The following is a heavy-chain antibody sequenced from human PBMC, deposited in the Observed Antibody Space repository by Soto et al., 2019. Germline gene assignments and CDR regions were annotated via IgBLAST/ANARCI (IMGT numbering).Heavy chain of an antibody. V-gene: IGHV1-18*01. CDR1: GYTFXSYG. CDR2: ISAYNGNT. Sequence: ASVKVSCKASGYTFXSYGISWVRQAPGQGLEWMGWISAYNGNTNYAQKLQGRVTMTTDTSTSTAYMELRSLRSDDTAVYYCARLPVVPTASSDYYMDVWGKGTTVTVSS. CDR3: ARLPVVPTASSDYYMDV. D-gene: IGHD2-2*01. J-gene: IGHJ6*03.